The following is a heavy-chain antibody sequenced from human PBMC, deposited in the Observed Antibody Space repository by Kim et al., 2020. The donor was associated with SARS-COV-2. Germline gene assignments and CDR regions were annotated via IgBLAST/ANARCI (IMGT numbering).Heavy chain of an antibody. Sequence: GGSLRLSCTASGFDFSDYYLTWIRQPPGKGLEWVSYISSGRGRSIFYANSVKGRFTISRDNAKNSVYLQMNTLGVEDTGLYYCVRYSDVNLKYAMDVWGQGTSVTVSS. J-gene: IGHJ6*02. V-gene: IGHV3-11*04. CDR1: GFDFSDYY. CDR3: VRYSDVNLKYAMDV. D-gene: IGHD4-4*01. CDR2: ISSGRGRSI.